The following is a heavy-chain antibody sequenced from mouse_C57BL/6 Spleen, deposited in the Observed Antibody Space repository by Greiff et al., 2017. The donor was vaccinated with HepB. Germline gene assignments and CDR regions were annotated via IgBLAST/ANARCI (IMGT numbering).Heavy chain of an antibody. CDR2: INPGSGGT. D-gene: IGHD2-4*01. CDR3: ARENYYDYSVYFDY. CDR1: GYAFTNYL. Sequence: QVQLQQSGAELVRPGTSVKVSCKASGYAFTNYLIEWVKQRPGQGLEWIGVINPGSGGTNYNEKFKGKATLTADKSSSTAYMQLSSLTSEDSAVYFCARENYYDYSVYFDYWGQGTTLTVSS. V-gene: IGHV1-54*01. J-gene: IGHJ2*01.